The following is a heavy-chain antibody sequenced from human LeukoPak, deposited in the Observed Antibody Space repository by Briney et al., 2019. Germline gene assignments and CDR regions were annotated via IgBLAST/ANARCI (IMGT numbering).Heavy chain of an antibody. CDR3: ARMGLWFGELSTYYYYGMDV. D-gene: IGHD3-10*01. V-gene: IGHV4-59*01. CDR2: IYYSGST. Sequence: SETLSLTCTVSGGSISSYYWSWIRQPPGKGLEWIGYIYYSGSTNYNPSLKSRVTISVDTSKNQFSLKLSSVTAADTAVYYRARMGLWFGELSTYYYYGMDVWGKGTTVTVSS. CDR1: GGSISSYY. J-gene: IGHJ6*04.